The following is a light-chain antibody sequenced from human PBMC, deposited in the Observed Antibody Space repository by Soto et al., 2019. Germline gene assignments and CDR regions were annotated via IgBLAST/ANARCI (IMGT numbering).Light chain of an antibody. CDR3: CSYAGSSTYV. Sequence: QSALTQPASVSGSPGQSITISCTGTSSDVGSYNVVSWYQHHPGKAPILMIYDVTKRPSGVSNRFSGSKSGNTASLTISGLQAEDEADYYCCSYAGSSTYVFGTGTMLTVL. CDR1: SSDVGSYNV. J-gene: IGLJ1*01. V-gene: IGLV2-23*02. CDR2: DVT.